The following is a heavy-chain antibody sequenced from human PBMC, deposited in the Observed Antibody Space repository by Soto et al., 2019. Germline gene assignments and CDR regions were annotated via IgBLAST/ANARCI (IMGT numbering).Heavy chain of an antibody. V-gene: IGHV3-30*18. CDR3: AKDPVWNPTKYFEY. Sequence: GGAERRSDAPRGLNFCSYGMPRVRQAQGKGLEWVAVISYDGSNKYYADSVKGRFTISRDNSKNTLYLQMNSLRAEDTAVYYCAKDPVWNPTKYFEYWGQGTLVTVSS. D-gene: IGHD1-1*01. J-gene: IGHJ4*02. CDR2: ISYDGSNK. CDR1: GLNFCSYG.